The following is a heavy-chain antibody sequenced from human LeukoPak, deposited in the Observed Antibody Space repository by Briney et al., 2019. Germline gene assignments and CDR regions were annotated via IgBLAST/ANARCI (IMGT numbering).Heavy chain of an antibody. CDR3: ARDGMDSSGWYLWFDP. CDR1: GFTFSSYD. V-gene: IGHV3-13*01. D-gene: IGHD6-19*01. J-gene: IGHJ5*02. CDR2: IGTAGDT. Sequence: PGGSLRLSCAASGFTFSSYDMHWVRQATGKGLEWVSAIGTAGDTYYPGSVKGRFTISRENAKNSLYLQMNSLRAGDTAVYYCARDGMDSSGWYLWFDPWGQGTLVTVSS.